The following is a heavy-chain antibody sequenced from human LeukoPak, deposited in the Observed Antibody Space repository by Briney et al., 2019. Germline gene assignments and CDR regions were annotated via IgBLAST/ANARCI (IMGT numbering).Heavy chain of an antibody. V-gene: IGHV3-74*01. CDR3: VRGWLSGSYFDL. CDR2: INSDGSST. J-gene: IGHJ2*01. D-gene: IGHD6-25*01. CDR1: GFTFSSYW. Sequence: PGGSLRLSCAVSGFTFSSYWMHWVRQAPGKGLVWVSRINSDGSSTSYADFVKGRFTISRGNAKNTLYLQMNSLRAEDTTVYYCVRGWLSGSYFDLGGRGTLVTVSS.